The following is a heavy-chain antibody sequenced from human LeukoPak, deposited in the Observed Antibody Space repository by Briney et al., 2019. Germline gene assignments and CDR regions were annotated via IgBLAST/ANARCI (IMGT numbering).Heavy chain of an antibody. CDR1: GGSITSYY. Sequence: PSETLSLTCTVSGGSITSYYWSRIRQPPGKGLEWIGYIYDSGSTNYNPSLKSRVTISGDTSKNQFSLKLSSVTAADTAVYFCARVEAMYYSDSSGYLRYWGQGILVTVSS. D-gene: IGHD3-22*01. J-gene: IGHJ4*02. CDR2: IYDSGST. V-gene: IGHV4-59*01. CDR3: ARVEAMYYSDSSGYLRY.